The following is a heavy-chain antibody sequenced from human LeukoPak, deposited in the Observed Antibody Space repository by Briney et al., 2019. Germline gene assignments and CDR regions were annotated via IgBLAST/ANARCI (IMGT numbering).Heavy chain of an antibody. CDR1: GGSISSYY. CDR3: ARDEGGAAAGPNFQH. J-gene: IGHJ1*01. D-gene: IGHD6-13*01. V-gene: IGHV4-59*01. CDR2: IYYSGST. Sequence: SETLSLTCTVSGGSISSYYWSWIRQPPGKGLEWIGYIYYSGSTNYNPSLKSRVTISVDTSKNQFSLKLSSVTAADTAVYYCARDEGGAAAGPNFQHWGQGTLVTVSS.